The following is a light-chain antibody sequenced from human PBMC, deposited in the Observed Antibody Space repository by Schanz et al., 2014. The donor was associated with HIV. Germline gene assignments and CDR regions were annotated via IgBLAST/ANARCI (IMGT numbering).Light chain of an antibody. V-gene: IGLV1-51*01. J-gene: IGLJ2*01. CDR1: TSNIAHNF. Sequence: QSVLTQPPSVSAAPGQKVTISCSGSTSNIAHNFVSWYQQLPGTAPKLLIYGTHDRLSEIPDRFSGSKTGTSATLAIVGLQTGDEADYYCTTWDSTLSAVVFGGGTKLTVL. CDR3: TTWDSTLSAVV. CDR2: GTH.